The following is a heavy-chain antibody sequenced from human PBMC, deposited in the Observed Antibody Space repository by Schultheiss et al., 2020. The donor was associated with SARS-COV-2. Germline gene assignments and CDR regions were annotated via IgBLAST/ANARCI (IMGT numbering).Heavy chain of an antibody. Sequence: SVKVSCKASGGTFSSYAISWVRQAPGQGLEWMGGIIPIFGTANYAQKFQGRVTITADKSTSTAYMELSSLRSEDTAVYYCARASRPYSNYKFYGMDVWGQGTTVTVSS. D-gene: IGHD4-11*01. J-gene: IGHJ6*02. V-gene: IGHV1-69*06. CDR3: ARASRPYSNYKFYGMDV. CDR2: IIPIFGTA. CDR1: GGTFSSYA.